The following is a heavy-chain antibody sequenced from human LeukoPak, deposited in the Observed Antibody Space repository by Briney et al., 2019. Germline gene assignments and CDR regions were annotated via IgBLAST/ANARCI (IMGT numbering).Heavy chain of an antibody. CDR2: IKQDGSER. D-gene: IGHD3-22*01. CDR3: ARGWQGMWLSDQ. V-gene: IGHV3-7*05. CDR1: GFTFSSYW. Sequence: PGGSLRLSCAASGFTFSSYWMNWVRQSPGKGLEWVANIKQDGSERYYVDSVKGRFTISRDNAKKLLSLQMNSLRGDDTAVYYCARGWQGMWLSDQWGQGTLVTVAS. J-gene: IGHJ4*02.